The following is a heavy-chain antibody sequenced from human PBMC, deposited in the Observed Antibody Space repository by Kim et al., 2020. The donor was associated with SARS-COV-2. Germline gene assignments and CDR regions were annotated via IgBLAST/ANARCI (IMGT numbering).Heavy chain of an antibody. Sequence: GGSLRLSCAASEFTVSSNYMSWVRQAPGKGLEWVSVIYSSGTTYYADSVKGRFTISRDNSKNTLYLQMNSLRAEDTAVYYCAFAPFWYFDLWGRGTLVTVSS. V-gene: IGHV3-53*01. CDR3: AFAPFWYFDL. CDR1: EFTVSSNY. CDR2: IYSSGTT. J-gene: IGHJ2*01.